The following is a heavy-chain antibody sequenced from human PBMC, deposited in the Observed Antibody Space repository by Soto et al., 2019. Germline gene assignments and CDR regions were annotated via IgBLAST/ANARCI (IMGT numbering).Heavy chain of an antibody. CDR3: ARHIAAVGDWFDP. J-gene: IGHJ5*02. CDR1: GYSFTIHC. D-gene: IGHD6-13*01. V-gene: IGHV5-10-1*01. Sequence: GESLKISCDGSGYSFTIHCISLVLQMPGKGLEWMGRIDPSDSYTNYSPSFQGHVTISADKSISTAYLQWSSLKASDTAMYYCARHIAAVGDWFDPWGQGTLVTVSS. CDR2: IDPSDSYT.